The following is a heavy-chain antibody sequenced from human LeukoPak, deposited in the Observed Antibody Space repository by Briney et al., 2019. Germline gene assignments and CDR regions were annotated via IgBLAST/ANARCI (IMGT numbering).Heavy chain of an antibody. V-gene: IGHV3-21*01. CDR1: GFTFSSYT. J-gene: IGHJ4*02. D-gene: IGHD3-10*01. CDR2: ITSSNSYT. Sequence: GGSLRLSCAASGFTFSSYTMNWVRQAPGQGLEWISSITSSNSYTFYADSVKGRFTISRDNAKNSLYLQMSSLRDEDTAVYYCVREDPSEYGSIDYWGQGTLVTVSS. CDR3: VREDPSEYGSIDY.